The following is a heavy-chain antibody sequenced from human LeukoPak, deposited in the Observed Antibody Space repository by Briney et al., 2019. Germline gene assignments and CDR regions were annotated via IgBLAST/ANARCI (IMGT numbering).Heavy chain of an antibody. CDR3: ARMAVDTAMVNNFDY. Sequence: SETLSLTCTVSGGSISGHYWSWIRQPPGKGLEWIEYVHYSGITKYNPSLKSRVTISVDTSKNQFSLKLTSVTAADTAVYFCARMAVDTAMVNNFDYWGQGTLVTVSS. V-gene: IGHV4-59*11. CDR2: VHYSGIT. J-gene: IGHJ4*02. CDR1: GGSISGHY. D-gene: IGHD5-18*01.